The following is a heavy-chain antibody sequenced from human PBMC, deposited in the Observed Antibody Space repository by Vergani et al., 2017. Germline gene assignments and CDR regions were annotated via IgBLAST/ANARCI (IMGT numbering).Heavy chain of an antibody. CDR2: IKSTFDRGTT. J-gene: IGHJ6*02. CDR3: TTDPRYCGDGSCYWLRDHHYYGMDV. D-gene: IGHD2-21*01. V-gene: IGHV3-15*07. Sequence: EVQLVESGGGIVKPGGSPRLSCVASGFSFRNAWMNWVRRTPGKGLEWVGRIKSTFDRGTTDYAAAVKGRFTISRDDSKNTLFLQMNGLKTEYIGVYYWTTDPRYCGDGSCYWLRDHHYYGMDVWGQGTTVTVSS. CDR1: GFSFRNAW.